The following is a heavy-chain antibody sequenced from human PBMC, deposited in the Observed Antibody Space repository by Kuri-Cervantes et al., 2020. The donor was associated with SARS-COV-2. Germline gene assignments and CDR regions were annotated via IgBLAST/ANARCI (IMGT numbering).Heavy chain of an antibody. CDR3: ARGGIAAAGWVDWFDP. Sequence: GESLKISCAASGFTFSSYSMNWVRQAPGKGLEWVSSISSSSSYIFYADSVKGRFTISRDNAKNSLYLQMNSLRAEDTAVYYCARGGIAAAGWVDWFDPWGQGTLVTVSS. CDR1: GFTFSSYS. D-gene: IGHD6-13*01. V-gene: IGHV3-21*04. CDR2: ISSSSSYI. J-gene: IGHJ5*02.